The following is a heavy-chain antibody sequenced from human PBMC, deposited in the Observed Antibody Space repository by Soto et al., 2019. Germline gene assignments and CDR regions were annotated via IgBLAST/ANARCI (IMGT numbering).Heavy chain of an antibody. D-gene: IGHD3-22*01. CDR1: GFTFSSYA. CDR2: ISGSGGST. CDR3: AKEQGPIVVVFLFDY. V-gene: IGHV3-23*01. J-gene: IGHJ4*02. Sequence: GGSLRLSCAASGFTFSSYAMSWVRQAPGKGLEWVSAISGSGGSTYYADSVKGRFTISRGNSKNTLYLQMNSLRAEDTAVYYCAKEQGPIVVVFLFDYWGQGTLVTVSS.